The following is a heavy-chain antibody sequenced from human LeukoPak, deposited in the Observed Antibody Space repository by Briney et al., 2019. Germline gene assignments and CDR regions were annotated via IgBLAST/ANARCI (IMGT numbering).Heavy chain of an antibody. V-gene: IGHV4-59*01. CDR1: GGSISSYY. J-gene: IGHJ4*02. CDR3: ASGGTDY. Sequence: SETLSLTCTVSGGSISSYYWSWIRQPPGKGLEWIGYIYYSGSTNYNPSLKSRVTISVDTSKNQFSLKLSSVTAVDTAVYYCASGGTDYWGQGTLVTVSS. CDR2: IYYSGST.